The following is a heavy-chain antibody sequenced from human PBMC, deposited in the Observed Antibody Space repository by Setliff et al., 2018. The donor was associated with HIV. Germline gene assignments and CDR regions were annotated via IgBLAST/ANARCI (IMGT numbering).Heavy chain of an antibody. D-gene: IGHD2-2*02. V-gene: IGHV4-39*01. CDR2: IHYRGGT. Sequence: SETLSLTCSVSTGSISTNTYYWGWIRQPPGKGLEWIGNIHYRGGTSYNPSLKSRLTLSVDTSKNQFSLKLNFVTTADTAVYYCARWGGTSAINEAFDFWGQGTLVTV. J-gene: IGHJ4*02. CDR1: TGSISTNTYY. CDR3: ARWGGTSAINEAFDF.